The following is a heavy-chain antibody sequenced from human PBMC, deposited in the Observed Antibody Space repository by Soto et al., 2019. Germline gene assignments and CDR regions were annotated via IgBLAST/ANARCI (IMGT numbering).Heavy chain of an antibody. J-gene: IGHJ4*02. Sequence: QLQLQESGPGLVKPSETLSLTCTVSGGSISSSSYYWGWIRQPPGKGLEWIGSIYYSGSTYYNPSITRRVTISVDTSKNQFSLKLSSVTAADTAVYYCARRRGYCSSTSCLSYFDYWGQGTLVTVSS. V-gene: IGHV4-39*01. CDR2: IYYSGST. D-gene: IGHD2-2*01. CDR1: GGSISSSSYY. CDR3: ARRRGYCSSTSCLSYFDY.